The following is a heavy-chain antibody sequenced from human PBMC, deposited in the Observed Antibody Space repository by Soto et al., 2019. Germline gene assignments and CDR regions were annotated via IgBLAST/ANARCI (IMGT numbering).Heavy chain of an antibody. CDR1: GFTFSSYE. Sequence: PGGSLRLSCAASGFTFSSYEMNWVRQAPGKGLEWVSYISSSGSTIYYADSVKGRFTISRDNAKNSLYLQMNSLRAEDTAVYYCARSIRGVRGVIKLLLDYWGQGTLVTVSS. D-gene: IGHD3-10*01. J-gene: IGHJ4*02. V-gene: IGHV3-48*03. CDR3: ARSIRGVRGVIKLLLDY. CDR2: ISSSGSTI.